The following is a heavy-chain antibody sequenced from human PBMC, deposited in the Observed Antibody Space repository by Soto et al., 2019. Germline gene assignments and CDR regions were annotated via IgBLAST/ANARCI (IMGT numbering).Heavy chain of an antibody. D-gene: IGHD3-10*01. Sequence: XGSLRLSCAASGFTFSNYGMHWVRQAPGKGLEWVAVISDDGVSKYYADSVQGRFTISRDNSESVVLLQMNSPRPDDTALYFCARAYYFGSGTSYTLYHWGQGPQVTVSS. J-gene: IGHJ4*02. CDR1: GFTFSNYG. CDR3: ARAYYFGSGTSYTLYH. CDR2: ISDDGVSK. V-gene: IGHV3-30*03.